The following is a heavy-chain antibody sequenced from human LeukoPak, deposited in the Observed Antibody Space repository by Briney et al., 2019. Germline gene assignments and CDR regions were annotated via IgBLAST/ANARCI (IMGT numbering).Heavy chain of an antibody. D-gene: IGHD3-16*01. Sequence: SGGSLRLSCAASGFTFDDYGMSWVRQAPGKGLEWVSSINWNGGSTGYADSVKGRFTISRDNSKNTLYLQMNSLRAEDTAVYYCAKDLSAYDNWFDPWGQGTLVTVSS. CDR1: GFTFDDYG. V-gene: IGHV3-20*04. CDR3: AKDLSAYDNWFDP. J-gene: IGHJ5*02. CDR2: INWNGGST.